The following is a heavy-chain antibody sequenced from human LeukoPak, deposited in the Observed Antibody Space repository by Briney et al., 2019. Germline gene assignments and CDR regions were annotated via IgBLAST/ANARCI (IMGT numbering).Heavy chain of an antibody. J-gene: IGHJ4*02. Sequence: GASVKLSCKASGYTFTSHGIIWVRQAPGQGLEWMGWISAYNGNTNYAQKLQGRVTMTTDTSTSTAYMELRSLRSDDTAVYYCAREPSSITMVQGDYWGQGTLVTVSS. CDR2: ISAYNGNT. V-gene: IGHV1-18*01. D-gene: IGHD3-10*01. CDR1: GYTFTSHG. CDR3: AREPSSITMVQGDY.